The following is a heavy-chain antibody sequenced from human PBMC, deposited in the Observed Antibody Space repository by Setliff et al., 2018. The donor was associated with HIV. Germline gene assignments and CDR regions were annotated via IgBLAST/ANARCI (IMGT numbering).Heavy chain of an antibody. Sequence: PGGSLRLSCAASGFTFSFYGMHWVRQAPGKGLEWVAFIRYDDSYKFYADSVKGRFTISRDNSKNTLYLQMNSLRADDTAVYYCAKNLYRSPWSPLDYWGQGTQVTVS. CDR2: IRYDDSYK. V-gene: IGHV3-30*02. CDR1: GFTFSFYG. D-gene: IGHD6-19*01. J-gene: IGHJ4*02. CDR3: AKNLYRSPWSPLDY.